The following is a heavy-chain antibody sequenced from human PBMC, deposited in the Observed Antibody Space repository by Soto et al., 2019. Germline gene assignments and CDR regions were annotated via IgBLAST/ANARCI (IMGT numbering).Heavy chain of an antibody. CDR3: TSTLGY. CDR2: TTDTGGTT. D-gene: IGHD7-27*01. CDR1: GIIFGSRA. V-gene: IGHV3-15*01. J-gene: IGHJ4*02. Sequence: PGGSLRLSCVASGIIFGSRAMSWVRQAPGEGLEWVSTTTDTGGTTDYGAPVKGRFTISRDDSKNTLYLQMNSLKTEDTAVYYCTSTLGYWGQGTLVTVSS.